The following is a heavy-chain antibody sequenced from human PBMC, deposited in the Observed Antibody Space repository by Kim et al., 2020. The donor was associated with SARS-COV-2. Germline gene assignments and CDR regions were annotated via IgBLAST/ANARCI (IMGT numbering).Heavy chain of an antibody. V-gene: IGHV3-21*01. Sequence: GGSLRLSCAASGFTFSSYSMNWVRQAPGKGLEWVSSISSSSSYIYYADSVKGRFTISRDNAKNSLYLQMNSLRAEDTAVYYCARQGRRFVGFWLADAFDIWGQGTMVTVSS. CDR2: ISSSSSYI. J-gene: IGHJ3*02. CDR1: GFTFSSYS. CDR3: ARQGRRFVGFWLADAFDI. D-gene: IGHD1-26*01.